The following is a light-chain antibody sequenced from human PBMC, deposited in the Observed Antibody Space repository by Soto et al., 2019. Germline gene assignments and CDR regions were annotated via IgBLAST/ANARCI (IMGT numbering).Light chain of an antibody. CDR2: GAS. Sequence: IVLTQSPGTLSLSPGERATLSCRASQSVSSNFLAWYQQKLGQAPRLLIYGASTRATGIPDRLSGTGSGTDFTLTISRLEPEDFAVYYCQQYDYSPYTFGPGTKLEIK. CDR1: QSVSSNF. V-gene: IGKV3-20*01. J-gene: IGKJ2*01. CDR3: QQYDYSPYT.